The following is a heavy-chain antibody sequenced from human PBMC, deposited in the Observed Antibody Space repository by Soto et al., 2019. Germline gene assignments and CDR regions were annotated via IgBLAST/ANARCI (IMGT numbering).Heavy chain of an antibody. CDR3: ARATISSGWYLAY. D-gene: IGHD6-19*01. CDR2: IPFSGSTV. V-gene: IGHV3-48*03. Sequence: PGGSLRLSCAASGFTFSDYEMHWVRQAPGKGLEWSSYIPFSGSTVYYADSVRGRFTISRDNAKNSLHLQMNSLRADATAVYYCARATISSGWYLAYWGQGTLVTVSS. J-gene: IGHJ4*02. CDR1: GFTFSDYE.